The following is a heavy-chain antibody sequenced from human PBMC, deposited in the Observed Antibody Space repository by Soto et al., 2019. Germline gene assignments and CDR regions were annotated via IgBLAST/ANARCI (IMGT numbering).Heavy chain of an antibody. J-gene: IGHJ4*02. Sequence: QVQLQQWGAGLLKPSETLSLTCAVYGGSFSGYYWSWIRQPPGKGLEWIGEINHSGSTNYNPSLKIRVTISVDTSKNQFSLKLSSVTAADTAVYYCARAAPRYCSGGSCYSGRDYCGQGTLVTVSS. V-gene: IGHV4-34*01. CDR1: GGSFSGYY. CDR2: INHSGST. D-gene: IGHD2-15*01. CDR3: ARAAPRYCSGGSCYSGRDY.